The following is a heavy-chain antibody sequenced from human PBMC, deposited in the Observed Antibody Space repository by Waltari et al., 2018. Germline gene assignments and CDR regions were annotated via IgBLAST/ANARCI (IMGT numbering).Heavy chain of an antibody. Sequence: EVQLVESGGGLVKPGGSLRLSCAASGFTFSSYSMNWVRPASGKGLEWVSSISSSSSYIYYADSVKGRFTISRDNAKNSLYLQMNSLRAEDTAVYYCARFGPIFGVVTNPYDDYWGQGTLVTVSS. CDR2: ISSSSSYI. J-gene: IGHJ4*02. CDR1: GFTFSSYS. V-gene: IGHV3-21*01. CDR3: ARFGPIFGVVTNPYDDY. D-gene: IGHD3-3*01.